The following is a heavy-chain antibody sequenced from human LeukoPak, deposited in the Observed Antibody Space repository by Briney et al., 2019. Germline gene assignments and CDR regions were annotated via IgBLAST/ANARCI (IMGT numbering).Heavy chain of an antibody. CDR2: IYSGGST. Sequence: GGSLRLSCAASGFTVSSNYMSWVRQAPGKGLEWVSVIYSGGSTYYADSVKGRFTISRDNSKNTLYLQMNSLRAEDTAVYYCAREAPDSSGSLHFDYWGQGTLVTVSS. D-gene: IGHD3-22*01. CDR3: AREAPDSSGSLHFDY. V-gene: IGHV3-66*01. J-gene: IGHJ4*02. CDR1: GFTVSSNY.